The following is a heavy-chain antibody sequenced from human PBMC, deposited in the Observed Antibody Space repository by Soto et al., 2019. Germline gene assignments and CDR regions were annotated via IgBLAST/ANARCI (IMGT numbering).Heavy chain of an antibody. D-gene: IGHD6-13*01. CDR3: AREHSKYSSSWYYFDY. Sequence: ASVKVSCKVSGYTFTSYSINWVRQVPGQGLQWMGWINPNSGNTNYAQKFQGRVTMTTDTSTSTAYMELSRLRSDDTAVYYCAREHSKYSSSWYYFDYWGQGTLVTVSS. CDR2: INPNSGNT. J-gene: IGHJ4*02. CDR1: GYTFTSYS. V-gene: IGHV1-18*01.